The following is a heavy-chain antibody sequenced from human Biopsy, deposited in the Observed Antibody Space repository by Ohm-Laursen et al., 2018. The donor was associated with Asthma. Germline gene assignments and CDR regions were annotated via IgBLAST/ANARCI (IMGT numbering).Heavy chain of an antibody. D-gene: IGHD3-22*01. J-gene: IGHJ4*02. V-gene: IGHV3-53*01. CDR1: GFAVSRDY. Sequence: SLRLSCTALGFAVSRDYMFWVRQAPGKGLEWVSVIYSGGTSHTADSVRGRFTISRDYSKNTLYLQMHSLRAEDTAVYYCARGDSSNWSHYYFDYWGQGTLVTVSS. CDR2: IYSGGTS. CDR3: ARGDSSNWSHYYFDY.